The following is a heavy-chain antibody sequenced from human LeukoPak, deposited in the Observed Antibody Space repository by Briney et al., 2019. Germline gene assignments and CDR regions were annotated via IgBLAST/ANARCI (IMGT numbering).Heavy chain of an antibody. V-gene: IGHV1-69*04. CDR2: IIPIFGIA. J-gene: IGHJ4*02. CDR1: GGTFSSYA. CDR3: ARDSGIAAAGSSPFDY. D-gene: IGHD6-13*01. Sequence: SVKVSCKASGGTFSSYAISWVRQAPGQGLEWMGRIIPIFGIANYAQKLQGRVTITADKSTSTAYMELSSLRSEDTAVYYCARDSGIAAAGSSPFDYWGQGTLVTVSS.